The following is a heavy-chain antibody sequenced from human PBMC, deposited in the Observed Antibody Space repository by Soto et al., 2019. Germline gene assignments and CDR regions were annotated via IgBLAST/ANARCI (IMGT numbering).Heavy chain of an antibody. Sequence: QVQLVESGGGVVQPGRSLRLSCAASGFPFRSYGMHWVRQAPGKGLEWVSVIWYDGSNEYYTDSVKGRFTISRDNSKNTLYLQMNSLRAEDTAMYYCAIGTGYYTSTTYSAVYCGMDVWGQGTTGTVSS. CDR2: IWYDGSNE. V-gene: IGHV3-33*01. CDR1: GFPFRSYG. J-gene: IGHJ6*02. D-gene: IGHD2-2*01. CDR3: AIGTGYYTSTTYSAVYCGMDV.